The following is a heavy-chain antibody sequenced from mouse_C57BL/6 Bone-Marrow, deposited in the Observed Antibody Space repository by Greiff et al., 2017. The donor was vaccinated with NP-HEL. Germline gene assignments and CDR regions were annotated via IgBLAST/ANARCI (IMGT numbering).Heavy chain of an antibody. D-gene: IGHD2-1*01. Sequence: QVQLQQSGAELARPGASVKLSCKASGYTFTSYGISWVKQRTGQGLEWIGEIYPRSGNTYYNEKFKGKATLTADKSSSTAYMELRRLTSEDSAVYLRAERRVIYYGNYVDYWGQGTTLTVSS. CDR1: GYTFTSYG. CDR2: IYPRSGNT. J-gene: IGHJ2*01. V-gene: IGHV1-81*01. CDR3: AERRVIYYGNYVDY.